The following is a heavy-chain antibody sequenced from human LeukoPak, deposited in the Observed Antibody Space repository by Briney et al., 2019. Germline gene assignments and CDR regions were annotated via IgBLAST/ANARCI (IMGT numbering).Heavy chain of an antibody. CDR1: GFTFSSYA. Sequence: GGSLRLSCAASGFTFSSYAMHWVRQAPGKGLEWVSGISWNSGSIGYADPVKGRFTISRDNAKNSLYLQMNSLRAEDTALYYCAKVRSSGWYGAAYYFDYWGQGTLVTVSS. V-gene: IGHV3-9*01. D-gene: IGHD6-19*01. J-gene: IGHJ4*02. CDR3: AKVRSSGWYGAAYYFDY. CDR2: ISWNSGSI.